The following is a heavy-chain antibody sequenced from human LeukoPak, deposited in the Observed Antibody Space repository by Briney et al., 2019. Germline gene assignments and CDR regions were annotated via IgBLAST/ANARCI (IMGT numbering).Heavy chain of an antibody. D-gene: IGHD6-6*01. J-gene: IGHJ5*02. Sequence: GGSLRLSRAASGFTFSSYAMSWVPQAPGKGLEWVSAISGSGGSTYYADSVKGRFTISRDNSKNTLYLQMNSLRAEDTAVYYCAKQGSIAAYNWFDPWGQGTLVTVSS. CDR1: GFTFSSYA. CDR3: AKQGSIAAYNWFDP. CDR2: ISGSGGST. V-gene: IGHV3-23*01.